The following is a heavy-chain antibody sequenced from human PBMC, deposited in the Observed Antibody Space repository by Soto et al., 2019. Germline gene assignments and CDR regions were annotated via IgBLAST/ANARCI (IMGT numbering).Heavy chain of an antibody. CDR1: GFTFSSYA. J-gene: IGHJ6*02. Sequence: GGSLRLSCAASGFTFSSYAMSWVRQAPGKGLEWVSAISGSGGSTYYADSVKGRFTISRDNSKNTLYLQMNSLRAEDTAVYYCAKIRGYDSSGYYRKPYYYYYGMDVWGQGTTVTVSS. CDR2: ISGSGGST. D-gene: IGHD3-22*01. CDR3: AKIRGYDSSGYYRKPYYYYYGMDV. V-gene: IGHV3-23*01.